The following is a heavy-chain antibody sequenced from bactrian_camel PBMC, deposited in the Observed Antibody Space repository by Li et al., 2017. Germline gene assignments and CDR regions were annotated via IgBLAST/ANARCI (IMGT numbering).Heavy chain of an antibody. D-gene: IGHD1*01. CDR1: GYTDGVFC. Sequence: VQLVESGGGSVQAGGSLRLSCAASGYTDGVFCMGWFRQVPGNEREGVAVIDSDGVTSYAESVKGRFTISKDSAKNTLYLQMADLRPEDTAMYYCNLGLTGTYCDGNGRKFWGQGTQVTVS. CDR3: NLGLTGTYCDGNGRKF. J-gene: IGHJ4*01. V-gene: IGHV3S42*01. CDR2: IDSDGVT.